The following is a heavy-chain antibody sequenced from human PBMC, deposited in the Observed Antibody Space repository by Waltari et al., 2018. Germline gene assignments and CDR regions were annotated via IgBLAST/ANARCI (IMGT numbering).Heavy chain of an antibody. CDR2: IWYDGSNK. V-gene: IGHV3-33*03. Sequence: QVQLVESGGGVVQPGRSLRLSCAASGFTFSSYGMHWVRQDPGKGLELVAVIWYDGSNKYYADSVKGRFTSSRDNAKNTLYLQMNSLRADDTAVYYCALMWAVSEADYWGQGTLVTVSS. J-gene: IGHJ4*02. CDR3: ALMWAVSEADY. D-gene: IGHD1-26*01. CDR1: GFTFSSYG.